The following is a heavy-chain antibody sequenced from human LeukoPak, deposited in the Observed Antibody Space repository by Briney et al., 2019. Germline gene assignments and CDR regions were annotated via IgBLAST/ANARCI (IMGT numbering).Heavy chain of an antibody. J-gene: IGHJ4*02. CDR3: AREVVTAMHYYFDY. D-gene: IGHD2-21*02. CDR1: GGSISSGGYY. V-gene: IGHV4-31*03. CDR2: IYYSGST. Sequence: SETLSLTCTVSGGSISSGGYYWSWIRQHPGKGLEWIGYIYYSGSTYYNPSLKSRVTISVDTSKNQFSLKPSSVTAADTAVYYCAREVVTAMHYYFDYWGQGTLVTVSS.